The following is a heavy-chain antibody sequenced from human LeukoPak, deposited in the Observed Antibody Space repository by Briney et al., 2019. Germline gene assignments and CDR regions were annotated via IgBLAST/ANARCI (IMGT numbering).Heavy chain of an antibody. D-gene: IGHD4-11*01. CDR2: IYYSGST. Sequence: SETLSLTCTVSGGSISSYYWSWIRQPPGKGLEWIGYIYYSGSTNYNPSLKSRVTISVDTSKNQFSLKLSSVTAADTAVYYCARSELNSNYAGLSYYYYMDVWGKGTTVTVSS. V-gene: IGHV4-59*08. J-gene: IGHJ6*03. CDR1: GGSISSYY. CDR3: ARSELNSNYAGLSYYYYMDV.